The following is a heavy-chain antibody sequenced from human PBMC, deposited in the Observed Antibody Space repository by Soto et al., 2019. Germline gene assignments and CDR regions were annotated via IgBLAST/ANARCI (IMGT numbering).Heavy chain of an antibody. CDR1: GYTFTSYG. CDR2: ISAYNGNT. CDR3: ARERGSSGWFRHDAFDI. J-gene: IGHJ3*02. D-gene: IGHD6-19*01. V-gene: IGHV1-18*01. Sequence: ASVKVSCKASGYTFTSYGISWVRQAPGQGLEWMGWISAYNGNTNYAQKLQGRVTMTTDTSTSTAYMELRSLRSDDTAVYYCARERGSSGWFRHDAFDIWGQGTMVTVSS.